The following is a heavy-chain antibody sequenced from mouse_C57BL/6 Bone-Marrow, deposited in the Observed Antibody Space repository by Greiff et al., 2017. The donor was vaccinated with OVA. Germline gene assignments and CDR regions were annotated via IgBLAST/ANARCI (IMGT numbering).Heavy chain of an antibody. V-gene: IGHV1-64*01. CDR1: GYTFTSYW. Sequence: QVHVKQPGAELVKPGASVKLSCKASGYTFTSYWMHWVKPRPGQGLEWIGMIHPNSGSPNYNEKFKSKATLTVDKSSSTAYMQLSSLTSEDSAVYYCASELWSPIDYWGQGTTLTVSS. D-gene: IGHD1-1*02. J-gene: IGHJ2*01. CDR3: ASELWSPIDY. CDR2: IHPNSGSP.